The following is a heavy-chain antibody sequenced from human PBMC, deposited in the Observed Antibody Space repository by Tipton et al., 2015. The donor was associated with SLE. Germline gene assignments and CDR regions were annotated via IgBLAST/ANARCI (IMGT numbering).Heavy chain of an antibody. D-gene: IGHD6-13*01. CDR2: INHSGST. J-gene: IGHJ3*02. CDR3: AKDRGSSSPWAFDI. V-gene: IGHV4-34*01. CDR1: GGSFSGYY. Sequence: TLSLTCAVYGGSFSGYYWSWIRQPPGKGLEWIGEINHSGSTNYNPSLKSRVTISVDTSKNQFSLKLSSVTAADTAVYYCAKDRGSSSPWAFDIWGQGTMVTVSS.